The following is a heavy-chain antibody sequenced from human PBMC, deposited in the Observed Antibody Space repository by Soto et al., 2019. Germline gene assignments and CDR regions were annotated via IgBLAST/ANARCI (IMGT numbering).Heavy chain of an antibody. CDR3: AKRGGLIRDAFDI. V-gene: IGHV4-30-4*01. Sequence: QVQLQESGPGLVKPSETLSLTCTVSGGSVSSGRYYWSWIRQPPGKGLEWIGYIYYSGSTYYNPSLKSRVTISVDTSKNQFSLKLSSVTAADTAVYYCAKRGGLIRDAFDIWGQGTMVTVSS. J-gene: IGHJ3*02. D-gene: IGHD2-21*01. CDR2: IYYSGST. CDR1: GGSVSSGRYY.